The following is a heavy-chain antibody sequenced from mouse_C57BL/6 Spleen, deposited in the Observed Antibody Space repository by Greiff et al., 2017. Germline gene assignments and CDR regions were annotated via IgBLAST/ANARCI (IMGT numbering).Heavy chain of an antibody. J-gene: IGHJ2*01. D-gene: IGHD3-2*02. V-gene: IGHV1-4*01. Sequence: QVQLQQSGAELARPGASVKMSCKASGYTFTSYTMHWVKPRPGQGLEWIGYINPSSGYTKYNQKFKDKATLTADKSSSTAYMQLSSLTSEDSAVYYCARDSSGYGYWGQGTTLTVSS. CDR2: INPSSGYT. CDR3: ARDSSGYGY. CDR1: GYTFTSYT.